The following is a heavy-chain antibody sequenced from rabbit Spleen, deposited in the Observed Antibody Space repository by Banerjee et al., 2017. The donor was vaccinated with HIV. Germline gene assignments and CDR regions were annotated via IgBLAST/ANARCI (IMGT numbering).Heavy chain of an antibody. CDR1: GFTLSSYY. Sequence: QLKESGGGLVQPGGSLKLSCNASGFTLSSYYINWVRQAPGKGLEWIGYIDPVFGITYYASWVNGRFSISRENAQNTVFLQMTSLTAADTATYFCARDGAGGSYFALWGQGTLVTVS. J-gene: IGHJ3*01. D-gene: IGHD8-1*01. CDR3: ARDGAGGSYFAL. V-gene: IGHV1S7*01. CDR2: IDPVFGIT.